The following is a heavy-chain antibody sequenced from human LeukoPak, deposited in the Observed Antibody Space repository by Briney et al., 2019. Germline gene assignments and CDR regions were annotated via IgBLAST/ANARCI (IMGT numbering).Heavy chain of an antibody. CDR1: GGSISSYY. D-gene: IGHD5-12*01. J-gene: IGHJ4*02. CDR2: IYYSGST. Sequence: SETLSLTCTVSGGSISSYYWSWIRQPPGKGLEWIGYIYYSGSTNYNPSLKSRVTISVDTSKNQFTLKLSSVTAADTAVYYCARLSGYDYYFDYWGQGTLVTVSS. CDR3: ARLSGYDYYFDY. V-gene: IGHV4-59*08.